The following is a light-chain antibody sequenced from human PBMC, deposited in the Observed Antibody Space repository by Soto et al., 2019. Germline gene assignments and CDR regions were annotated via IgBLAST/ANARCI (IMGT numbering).Light chain of an antibody. CDR2: DAS. J-gene: IGKJ1*01. CDR1: QSVSSY. Sequence: EIVLTQSPATLSLSPGERATLSCRASQSVSSYLAWYQQKPGQAPRLLIYDASNRATGIPARFSGSGSGTDFTLTISSLQSEDFAVYYCLHYKDWPRWTFGQGAKVDIK. V-gene: IGKV3-11*01. CDR3: LHYKDWPRWT.